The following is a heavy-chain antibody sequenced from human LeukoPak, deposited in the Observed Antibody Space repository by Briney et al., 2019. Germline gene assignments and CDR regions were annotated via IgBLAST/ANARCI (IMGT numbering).Heavy chain of an antibody. D-gene: IGHD5-12*01. CDR1: GFTFSIYW. CDR3: VRDGGVSGYDLLDY. CDR2: INQDGSKE. J-gene: IGHJ4*02. V-gene: IGHV3-7*01. Sequence: PGGSLRLSCAASGFTFSIYWMAWVRQAPGKGLEWVAHINQDGSKEHYMDSVKARFTISRDNAKNSLSLQMNSLRAEDTAVYYCVRDGGVSGYDLLDYWGQGTLVTVSS.